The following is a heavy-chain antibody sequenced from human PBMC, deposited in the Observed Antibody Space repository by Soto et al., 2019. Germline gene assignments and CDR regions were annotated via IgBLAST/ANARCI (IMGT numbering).Heavy chain of an antibody. V-gene: IGHV3-33*01. Sequence: QVQLVESGGGVVQPGRSLRLSCAASGFTFSSYGMHWVRQAPGKGLEWVAVIWYDGSNKYYADSVKGRFTISRDNSKNPLYLQMNSLRAEDTAVYYCARSNSGTYGAVDYWGQGTLVTVSS. D-gene: IGHD1-26*01. J-gene: IGHJ4*02. CDR2: IWYDGSNK. CDR1: GFTFSSYG. CDR3: ARSNSGTYGAVDY.